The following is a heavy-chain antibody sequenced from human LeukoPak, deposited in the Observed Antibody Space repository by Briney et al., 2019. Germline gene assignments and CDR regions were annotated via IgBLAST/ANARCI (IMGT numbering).Heavy chain of an antibody. CDR2: IKQDGGTK. Sequence: GGSLRLSCAASGFTFSNYWMAWVRQAPGKGLEWVAHIKQDGGTKNYVDSLKGRFTISRDNPKNSLYLQMNRLRADDTAVYYCERDKDWGFDSWGQGTLVTVSS. CDR1: GFTFSNYW. CDR3: ERDKDWGFDS. V-gene: IGHV3-7*01. J-gene: IGHJ4*02. D-gene: IGHD7-27*01.